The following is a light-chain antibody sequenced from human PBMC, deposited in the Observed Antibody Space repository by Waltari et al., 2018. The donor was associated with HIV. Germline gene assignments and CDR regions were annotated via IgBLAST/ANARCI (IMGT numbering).Light chain of an antibody. CDR1: SSDVGGYNY. CDR3: SSYTSSTVV. J-gene: IGLJ2*01. CDR2: EVS. V-gene: IGLV2-14*01. Sequence: QSVLTQPPSVSGSPGQSITISCTGTSSDVGGYNYVSWYQQHPGKAPKLMIYEVSNRPSGVSNRFSGSKSGNTASLTISGLQAEDEADYYCSSYTSSTVVFGGGTKLTVL.